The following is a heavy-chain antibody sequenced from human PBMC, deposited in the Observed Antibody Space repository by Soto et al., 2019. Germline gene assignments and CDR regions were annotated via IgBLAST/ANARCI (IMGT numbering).Heavy chain of an antibody. CDR2: TRNKASSYTT. CDR3: AREGSSSGPDYEY. V-gene: IGHV3-72*01. D-gene: IGHD3-22*01. CDR1: GFSFSDYY. J-gene: IGHJ4*02. Sequence: EVQLVESGGGLVQPGGSPRLSCAASGFSFSDYYINWVRQAPGKGLEWVGRTRNKASSYTTDYAAFVKGRFTISRDDSKNLIYLQMNSLKTEDTAVYYCAREGSSSGPDYEYWGQGTLVTVSS.